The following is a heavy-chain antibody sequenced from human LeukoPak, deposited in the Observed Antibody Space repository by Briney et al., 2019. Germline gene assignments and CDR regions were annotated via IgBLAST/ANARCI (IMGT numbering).Heavy chain of an antibody. J-gene: IGHJ4*02. CDR3: AKGGSLTTVTHFDY. V-gene: IGHV3-23*01. CDR1: GFTFSGYG. CDR2: IGDSGGST. Sequence: GGSLRLSCAASGFTFSGYGMNWVRQAPGKGLEWVSGIGDSGGSTYYADSVKGRFTISRDNSKNTLYLQMNSLRAEDTAVYYCAKGGSLTTVTHFDYWGQGTLVTVSS. D-gene: IGHD4-17*01.